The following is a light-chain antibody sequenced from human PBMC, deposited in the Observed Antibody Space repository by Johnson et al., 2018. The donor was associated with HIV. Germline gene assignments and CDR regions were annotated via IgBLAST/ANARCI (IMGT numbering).Light chain of an antibody. CDR3: GTWDSSLSAYV. V-gene: IGLV1-51*02. Sequence: QSVLTQPPSVSAAPGQKVTISCSGSSFNIGNNYVSWYQQLPGTAPKLLIYENNKRPSGIPDRFSGSKSGTSATLGITGLQTEDEAEYYCGTWDSSLSAYVFGTGTKVTVL. CDR2: ENN. J-gene: IGLJ1*01. CDR1: SFNIGNNY.